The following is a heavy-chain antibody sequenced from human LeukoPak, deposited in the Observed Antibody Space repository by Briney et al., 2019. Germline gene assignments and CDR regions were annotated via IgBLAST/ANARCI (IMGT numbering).Heavy chain of an antibody. CDR2: IIPIFGTA. J-gene: IGHJ5*02. CDR1: GGTFSSYA. D-gene: IGHD4-17*01. Sequence: SVKVSCKASGGTFSSYAISWVRQAPGQGLEWMGGIIPIFGTANYAQKFQGRVTITADESTSTAYMELSSLRSEDTAVYYRAREGVEKWFPVTTNWFDPWGQGTLVTVSS. CDR3: AREGVEKWFPVTTNWFDP. V-gene: IGHV1-69*13.